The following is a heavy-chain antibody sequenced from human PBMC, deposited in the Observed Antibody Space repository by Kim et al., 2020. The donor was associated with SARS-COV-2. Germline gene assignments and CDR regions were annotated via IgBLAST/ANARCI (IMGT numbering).Heavy chain of an antibody. CDR2: ISATASGS. J-gene: IGHJ4*02. CDR3: AKDQRSRGALGEYYFDY. CDR1: GFTFASYA. D-gene: IGHD3-16*01. V-gene: IGHV3-23*01. Sequence: GGSLRLSCAASGFTFASYAMSWVRQAPGKGLEWVSGISATASGSYYGDSVKGRFTISRDNSRNTLYLQMNSLRVEDTAVYFCAKDQRSRGALGEYYFDYWGQGIPVTVSS.